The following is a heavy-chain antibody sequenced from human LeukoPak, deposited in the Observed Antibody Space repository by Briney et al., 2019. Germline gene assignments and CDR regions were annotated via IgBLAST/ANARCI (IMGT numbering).Heavy chain of an antibody. Sequence: PGRSLRLSCAASGLTFSSYGIHWVRQAPGKGLEWVAVISNDGSNKYYADSVKGRFTISRDNSKNTLYLQMNSLRAEDTAVYYCANENYYDSSAYLDYWGQGTLVTVSS. CDR2: ISNDGSNK. CDR1: GLTFSSYG. V-gene: IGHV3-30*18. CDR3: ANENYYDSSAYLDY. J-gene: IGHJ4*02. D-gene: IGHD3-22*01.